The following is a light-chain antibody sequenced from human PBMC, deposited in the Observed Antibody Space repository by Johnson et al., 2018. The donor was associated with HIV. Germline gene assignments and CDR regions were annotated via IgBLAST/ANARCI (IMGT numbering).Light chain of an antibody. CDR1: KSNIGNNY. Sequence: QSVLTQPPSVSAAPGQKVTISCSGTKSNIGNNYVSWYQQFPGTAPKLLIYENNKRSSGIPDRFSGSKYGTSATLGITGLQTGDEADYYCGTWDSSLSGGVFGSGTKVTVL. V-gene: IGLV1-51*02. CDR3: GTWDSSLSGGV. J-gene: IGLJ1*01. CDR2: ENN.